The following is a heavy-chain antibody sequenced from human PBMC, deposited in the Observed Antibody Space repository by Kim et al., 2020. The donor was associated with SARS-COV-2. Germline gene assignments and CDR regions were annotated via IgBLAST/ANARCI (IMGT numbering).Heavy chain of an antibody. D-gene: IGHD3-10*01. CDR2: N. Sequence: NDYAVSVKSRITINPDTAKSQFSLQLNSVTPEDTAVYYCAREISRGAQGYWGQGTLVTVSS. J-gene: IGHJ4*02. V-gene: IGHV6-1*01. CDR3: AREISRGAQGY.